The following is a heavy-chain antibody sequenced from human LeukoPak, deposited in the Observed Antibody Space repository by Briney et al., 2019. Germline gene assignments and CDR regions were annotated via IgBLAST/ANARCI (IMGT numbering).Heavy chain of an antibody. CDR3: ARARDFYDSSALFDP. CDR2: ISDSGST. CDR1: GDSIITYY. V-gene: IGHV4-59*01. J-gene: IGHJ5*02. Sequence: SETLSLTCTVSGDSIITYYWSWIRQSPGKGLEWIGYISDSGSTNYNPSLKSRVTVSVDTSKNQFSLKLSAVTAADTAVYYCARARDFYDSSALFDPWGQGTLVTASS. D-gene: IGHD3-22*01.